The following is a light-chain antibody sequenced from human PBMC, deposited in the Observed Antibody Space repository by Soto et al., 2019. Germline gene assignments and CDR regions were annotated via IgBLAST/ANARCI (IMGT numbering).Light chain of an antibody. V-gene: IGKV3-15*01. CDR1: QSVSIS. J-gene: IGKJ1*01. CDR3: QQYNNWWT. CDR2: GAS. Sequence: EIVMTQSPATLSVSPGERATLSCRASQSVSISLAWYQQKPGQAPRLLIYGASTRATGIPARFSGSGSGTEFTLIISSLQSEDFAVYYCQQYNNWWTFGQGTKVEIK.